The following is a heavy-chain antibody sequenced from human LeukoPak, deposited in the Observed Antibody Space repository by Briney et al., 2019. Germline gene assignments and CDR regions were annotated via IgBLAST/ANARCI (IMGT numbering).Heavy chain of an antibody. V-gene: IGHV1-2*02. CDR1: GYTFTGYY. CDR2: ISPNSGGT. J-gene: IGHJ3*02. D-gene: IGHD6-13*01. CDR3: ARSSSSWYNAFDI. Sequence: ASVKVSCKASGYTFTGYYLHWVRQAPGQGREWMGWISPNSGGTNYAQRFQGRVTMTRDTSISTAYMELSRLTSDDTAVYYCARSSSSWYNAFDIWGQGTMVTVSS.